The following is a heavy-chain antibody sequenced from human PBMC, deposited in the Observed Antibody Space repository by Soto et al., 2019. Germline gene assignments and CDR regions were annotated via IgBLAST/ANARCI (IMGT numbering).Heavy chain of an antibody. J-gene: IGHJ6*02. Sequence: MQLVQSGPEVKKPGTSVKVSCKASGFTFTSSAVQWVRQARGQRLEWIGWIVVGSGNTNYAQKFQERVTITRDMSTSTAYMELSSLRPEDTAVYYCAAGVRYSSSWYSYYYYYGMDVWGQGTTVTVSS. CDR2: IVVGSGNT. V-gene: IGHV1-58*01. D-gene: IGHD6-13*01. CDR1: GFTFTSSA. CDR3: AAGVRYSSSWYSYYYYYGMDV.